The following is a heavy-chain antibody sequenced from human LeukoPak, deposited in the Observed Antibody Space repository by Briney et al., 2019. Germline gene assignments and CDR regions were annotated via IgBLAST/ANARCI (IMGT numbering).Heavy chain of an antibody. V-gene: IGHV4-39*01. CDR2: IYYSGST. J-gene: IGHJ5*02. Sequence: SETLSLTCTVSGGSISSSSYYWGWIRQPPGKGLEWIGSIYYSGSTYYNPSLKSRVTISVDTSKNQFSLKLSSVTAADTAVYYCARGVSGSSYWFDPWGQGTLATVSS. D-gene: IGHD6-13*01. CDR3: ARGVSGSSYWFDP. CDR1: GGSISSSSYY.